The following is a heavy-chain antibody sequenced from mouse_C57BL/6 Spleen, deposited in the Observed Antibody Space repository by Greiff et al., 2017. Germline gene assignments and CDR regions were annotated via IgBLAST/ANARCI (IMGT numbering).Heavy chain of an antibody. CDR1: GYAFSSSW. J-gene: IGHJ4*01. Sequence: QVQLKQSGPELVKPGASVKISCKASGYAFSSSWMNWVKQRPGKGLEWIGRLYPGDGDTNYNGKFKGKATLTAAKSSSTASTQLSSLTSEDSAVYVCARKSYDYDGGGYAMDYWGQGASVTVSS. V-gene: IGHV1-82*01. CDR2: LYPGDGDT. D-gene: IGHD2-4*01. CDR3: ARKSYDYDGGGYAMDY.